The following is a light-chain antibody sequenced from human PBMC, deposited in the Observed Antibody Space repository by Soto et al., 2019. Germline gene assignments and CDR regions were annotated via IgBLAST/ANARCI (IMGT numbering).Light chain of an antibody. CDR3: QQYTCSPET. J-gene: IGKJ1*01. CDR2: GAS. CDR1: QSVDGNY. V-gene: IGKV3-20*01. Sequence: EIVLTQSPGTLSLSPGERATLSCRASQSVDGNYLAWYQQKPGQAPRLLLYGASSRATGVPDRCSGSGSGTDFTLTISRLEPKDFAVYYCQQYTCSPETFCQWTKVDIK.